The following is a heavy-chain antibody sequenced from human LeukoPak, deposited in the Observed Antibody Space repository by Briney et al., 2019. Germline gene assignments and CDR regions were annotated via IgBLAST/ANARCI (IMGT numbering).Heavy chain of an antibody. Sequence: GGSLRLSCAASGFTFSTYAMNWVRQAPGKGLEWVSWIYSNSDTIYYADSVKGRFALSRDNAQNSLYLQMTSLRAEDTAVYYCARDSVRGVIGYWGQGTLVTVSS. CDR3: ARDSVRGVIGY. V-gene: IGHV3-48*01. CDR1: GFTFSTYA. D-gene: IGHD3-10*01. CDR2: IYSNSDTI. J-gene: IGHJ4*02.